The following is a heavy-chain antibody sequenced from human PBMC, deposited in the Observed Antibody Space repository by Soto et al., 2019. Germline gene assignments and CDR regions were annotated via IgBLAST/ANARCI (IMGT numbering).Heavy chain of an antibody. CDR3: ARGSAPRKYFDL. V-gene: IGHV4-61*01. Sequence: QVQLQESGPGLVKPSETLSLTCTVSGGSVSSGSYYWSWIRQPPGKGLEWIGYIYYSGSTNYNPSLKSRVTISVDTSKNQFSLKLSSVTAADTAVYYCARGSAPRKYFDLWGRGTLVTVSS. CDR2: IYYSGST. CDR1: GGSVSSGSYY. J-gene: IGHJ2*01.